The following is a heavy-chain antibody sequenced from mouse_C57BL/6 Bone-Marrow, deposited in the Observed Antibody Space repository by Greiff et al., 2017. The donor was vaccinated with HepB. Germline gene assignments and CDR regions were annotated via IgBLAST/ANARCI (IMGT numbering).Heavy chain of an antibody. CDR3: ASRSKRDWYFDV. Sequence: QVQLQQPGAELVKPGASVKLSCKASGYTFTSYWMQWVKQRPGQGLEWIGEIDPSDSYTNYNQKFKGKATLTVDTSSSTAYMQLSSLTSEDSAVYYCASRSKRDWYFDVWGTGNTVTVSS. J-gene: IGHJ1*03. CDR2: IDPSDSYT. V-gene: IGHV1-50*01. D-gene: IGHD1-1*01. CDR1: GYTFTSYW.